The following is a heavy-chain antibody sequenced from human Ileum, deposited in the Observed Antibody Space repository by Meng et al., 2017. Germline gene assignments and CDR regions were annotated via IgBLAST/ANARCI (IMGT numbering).Heavy chain of an antibody. V-gene: IGHV4-4*02. D-gene: IGHD1-26*01. CDR3: ARHIVGPTPGMEY. Sequence: GAGTGLVKRAGPLTRPGAGCGDAISSSGWWSWVRQPPGKGLEWIGQIYQSGSTNYNPSLKSRVPISIDRSENQLYLKLSSVTAADTAVYYCARHIVGPTPGMEYWGQGTLVTVSS. CDR1: GDAISSSGW. CDR2: IYQSGST. J-gene: IGHJ4*02.